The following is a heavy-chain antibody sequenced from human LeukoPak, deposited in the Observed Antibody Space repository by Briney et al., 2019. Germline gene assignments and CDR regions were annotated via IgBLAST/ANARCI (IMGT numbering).Heavy chain of an antibody. V-gene: IGHV1-18*04. D-gene: IGHD3-9*01. CDR2: ISAYNGNT. CDR3: ARGDYDILTGYYSFDY. CDR1: GYTFTSYG. J-gene: IGHJ4*02. Sequence: ASVTVSCKASGYTFTSYGISWVRQAPGQGLEWMGWISAYNGNTNYAQKLRGRVTMTTDTSTSTAYMELRSPRSDDTAVYYCARGDYDILTGYYSFDYWGQGTLVTVSS.